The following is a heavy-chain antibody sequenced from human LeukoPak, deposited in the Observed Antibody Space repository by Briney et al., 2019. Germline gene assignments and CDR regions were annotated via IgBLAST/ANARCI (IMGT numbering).Heavy chain of an antibody. CDR3: ARDYYDIIGSEYDTFAI. J-gene: IGHJ3*02. Sequence: ASVKVSCKAYGYTFTSYGISWVRQAPGQGLEWMGWISTRDGRRHYAQNVQGRVTMTTGTSTCTVYMELTRLTSDDTAMYYCARDYYDIIGSEYDTFAIWGQGTMVTVSS. D-gene: IGHD3-16*01. CDR2: ISTRDGRR. CDR1: GYTFTSYG. V-gene: IGHV1-18*01.